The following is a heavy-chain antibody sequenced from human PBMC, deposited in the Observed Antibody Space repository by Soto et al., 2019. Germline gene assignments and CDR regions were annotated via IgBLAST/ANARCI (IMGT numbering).Heavy chain of an antibody. CDR3: ATYRGAYGDYQEMNYYYYYGMDV. J-gene: IGHJ6*02. CDR2: INPSGGST. CDR1: GYTFTSYY. V-gene: IGHV1-46*01. Sequence: QVQLVQSGAEVKKPGASVKVSCKASGYTFTSYYMHWVRQAPGQGLERMGIINPSGGSTSYAQKIQGRVTMTRDTSTSTVYMELSSLRSEDTAVYYCATYRGAYGDYQEMNYYYYYGMDVWGQGTTVTVSS. D-gene: IGHD4-17*01.